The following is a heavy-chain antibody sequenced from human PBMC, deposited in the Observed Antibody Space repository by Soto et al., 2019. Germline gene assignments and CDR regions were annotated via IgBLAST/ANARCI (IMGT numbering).Heavy chain of an antibody. D-gene: IGHD3-3*01. CDR2: IYYSGST. CDR3: ARVWTRDAFDI. J-gene: IGHJ3*02. CDR1: GGSISSYY. Sequence: SETLSLTCTVSGGSISSYYWSWIRQPPGKGLEWIGYIYYSGSTNYNPSLKSRVTISVDTSKNQFSLKLSSVTAADTAVYYCARVWTRDAFDIWGQGTMVTVSS. V-gene: IGHV4-59*01.